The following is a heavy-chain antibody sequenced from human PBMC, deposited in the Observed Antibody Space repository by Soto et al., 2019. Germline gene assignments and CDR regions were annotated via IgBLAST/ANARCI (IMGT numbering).Heavy chain of an antibody. V-gene: IGHV3-23*01. J-gene: IGHJ4*02. Sequence: PGGSLRLSCAASGFTFRDYGMSWVRQTPGKGLEWVSFISKSGDTTSYADSVKGRFTISRHNSRSTLFLQMNSLRAEDTALYYCVCRHLEAADTLQSLLYFDFWGQGTLVTVSS. CDR1: GFTFRDYG. D-gene: IGHD6-13*01. CDR2: ISKSGDTT. CDR3: VCRHLEAADTLQSLLYFDF.